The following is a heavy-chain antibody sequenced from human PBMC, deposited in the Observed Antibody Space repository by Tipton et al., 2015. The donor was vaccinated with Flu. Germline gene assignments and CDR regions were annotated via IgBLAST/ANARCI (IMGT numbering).Heavy chain of an antibody. V-gene: IGHV4-30-4*01. CDR2: GYYTGIT. CDR3: ARVHGDSGTLRFDP. CDR1: GGSMTDAY. D-gene: IGHD3-10*01. Sequence: TLSLTCTVFGGSMTDAYWSWIRQPSGGGLEWLGYGYYTGITFYNPSLKSRVSIFLDISKNLFSLKMTSLSAADTATYYCARVHGDSGTLRFDPWGQGVLVTVSS. J-gene: IGHJ5*02.